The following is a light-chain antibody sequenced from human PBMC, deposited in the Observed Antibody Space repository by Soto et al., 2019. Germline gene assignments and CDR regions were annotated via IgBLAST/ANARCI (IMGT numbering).Light chain of an antibody. J-gene: IGLJ2*01. CDR1: SSDVGAYNL. V-gene: IGLV2-14*01. CDR2: EVR. CDR3: SSYTSKSSLI. Sequence: QPASVSGSPGQSITISCSGTSSDVGAYNLVSWYQQHPGRAPQLIIYEVRNRPSGISFRFSGSKSGNTASLTISGLQAEDEADYYCSSYTSKSSLIFGGGTKLTVL.